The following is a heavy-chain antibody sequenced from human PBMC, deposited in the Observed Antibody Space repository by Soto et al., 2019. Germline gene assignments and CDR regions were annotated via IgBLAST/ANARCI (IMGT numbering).Heavy chain of an antibody. J-gene: IGHJ6*02. V-gene: IGHV1-69*02. CDR3: AGRYSSSSLDYYYGMDV. D-gene: IGHD6-6*01. CDR2: IIPILGIA. CDR1: GGTFSSYT. Sequence: GASVKVSCKASGGTFSSYTISWVRQAPGQGLEWMGRIIPILGIANYAQKFQGRVTITADKSTSTAYMELSSLRSEDTAVYYCAGRYSSSSLDYYYGMDVWGQGTTVTVSS.